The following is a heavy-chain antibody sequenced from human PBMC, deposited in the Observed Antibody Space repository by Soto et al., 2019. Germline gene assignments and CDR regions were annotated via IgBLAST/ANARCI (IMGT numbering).Heavy chain of an antibody. CDR1: GFTFRNYG. J-gene: IGHJ6*02. Sequence: GGSLRLSCTPSGFTFRNYGLHWVRQAPGKGLEWVALISYDGDNKYYTDSARGRFTVSRDNFKNTLFLQMDSLRPEDPAVYYCVKKIMGYAANSDAMDVWGQGTTVTVSS. V-gene: IGHV3-30*19. D-gene: IGHD2-8*01. CDR2: ISYDGDNK. CDR3: VKKIMGYAANSDAMDV.